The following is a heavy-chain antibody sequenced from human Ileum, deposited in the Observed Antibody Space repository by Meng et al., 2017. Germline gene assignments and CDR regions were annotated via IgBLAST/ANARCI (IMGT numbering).Heavy chain of an antibody. Sequence: QVQLKGAGPGQVRRSVTLSLTCTVFGGSVSSGLYYWSWIRQPPGKGLEWIGYIYYSGSINYTPSLKSRVTITVDTSKNQFSLNLSFVTAADTAVYYCARDSGWFDRWGQGTLVTVSS. J-gene: IGHJ5*02. CDR2: IYYSGSI. CDR3: ARDSGWFDR. CDR1: GGSVSSGLYY. V-gene: IGHV4-61*01.